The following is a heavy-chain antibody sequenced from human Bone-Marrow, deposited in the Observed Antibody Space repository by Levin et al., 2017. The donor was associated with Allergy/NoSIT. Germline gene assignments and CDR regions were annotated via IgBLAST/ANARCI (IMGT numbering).Heavy chain of an antibody. Sequence: GESLKISCAASGFPFGSYGMHWVRQAPGKGLEWVGVISYDRTNKYYGDSVKGRFTISRDNSKNTLYLHMNSLRPDDTAVYYCARDFANADSRYSYFDMWGQGTPVTVSS. CDR2: ISYDRTNK. CDR3: ARDFANADSRYSYFDM. J-gene: IGHJ4*02. CDR1: GFPFGSYG. D-gene: IGHD3-22*01. V-gene: IGHV3-30*03.